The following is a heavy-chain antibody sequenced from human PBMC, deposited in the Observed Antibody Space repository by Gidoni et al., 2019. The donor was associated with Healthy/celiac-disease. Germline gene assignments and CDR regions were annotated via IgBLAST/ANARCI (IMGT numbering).Heavy chain of an antibody. Sequence: QLLESGGGVVQPGRSLSLAFAASGFPFSSYAMHLVRQAPGKGLGGVAVISYDGSNKYYADSVKGRFTISRDNSKNTLYLQMNSLRAEDTAVYYCARDYYDSKVAGWWGQGTLVTVSS. D-gene: IGHD3-22*01. CDR1: GFPFSSYA. CDR3: ARDYYDSKVAGW. J-gene: IGHJ4*02. V-gene: IGHV3-30-3*01. CDR2: ISYDGSNK.